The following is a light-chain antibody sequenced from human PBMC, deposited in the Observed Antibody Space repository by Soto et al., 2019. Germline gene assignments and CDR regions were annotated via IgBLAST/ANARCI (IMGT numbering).Light chain of an antibody. Sequence: QSVLTQPPSVSAAPGQTVTISCSGSSSNIGSNYVSWYQQLPGTAPKLLIYDNNKRPSGIPDRFSGSKSGTSATLGITGLQTGDEADYYCGTWDSSLSGVVFGGGTKLTVL. CDR2: DNN. CDR1: SSNIGSNY. V-gene: IGLV1-51*01. CDR3: GTWDSSLSGVV. J-gene: IGLJ2*01.